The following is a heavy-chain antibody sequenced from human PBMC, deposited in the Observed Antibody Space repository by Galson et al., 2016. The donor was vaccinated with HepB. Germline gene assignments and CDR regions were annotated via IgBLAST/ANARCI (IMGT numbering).Heavy chain of an antibody. J-gene: IGHJ3*02. CDR3: ARSGPCVIGGSCSDAFDI. Sequence: SVKVSCKASGYTFTGYYIHWVRQAPGQGPEWMGMINPKVGGTDYAQKFQGRVTMTRDTSTSTVYMELSSLTSDDTAVFYCARSGPCVIGGSCSDAFDIGGQGTMVTVSS. CDR2: INPKVGGT. D-gene: IGHD2-15*01. CDR1: GYTFTGYY. V-gene: IGHV1-46*01.